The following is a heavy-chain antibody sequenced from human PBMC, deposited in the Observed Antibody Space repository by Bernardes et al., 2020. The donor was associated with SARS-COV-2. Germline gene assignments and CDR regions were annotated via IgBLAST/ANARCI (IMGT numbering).Heavy chain of an antibody. CDR3: AKVFGNYGFYYGMDV. CDR2: ISWNSGSI. Sequence: GGSLRLSCAASGFTFDDYAMHWVRQAPGKGLEWVSGISWNSGSIGYADSVKGRFTISRDNAKNSLYLQMNSLRAEDTALYYCAKVFGNYGFYYGMDVWGQGTTVTVSS. D-gene: IGHD4-4*01. J-gene: IGHJ6*02. V-gene: IGHV3-9*01. CDR1: GFTFDDYA.